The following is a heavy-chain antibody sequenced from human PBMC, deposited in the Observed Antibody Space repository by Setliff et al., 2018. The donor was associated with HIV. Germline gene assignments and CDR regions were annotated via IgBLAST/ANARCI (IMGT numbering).Heavy chain of an antibody. CDR3: ARLVWTGYGSRASDI. J-gene: IGHJ3*02. V-gene: IGHV4-59*11. CDR2: VYYIGST. CDR1: GGSISSHY. Sequence: KASETLSLTCTVSGGSISSHYWSWIRQPPGKGLEWIGYVYYIGSTNYNPSLQSRVTISIDTSKTQFSLKLTSVTTADTAVYYRARLVWTGYGSRASDIWGQGTVVTVSS. D-gene: IGHD5-12*01.